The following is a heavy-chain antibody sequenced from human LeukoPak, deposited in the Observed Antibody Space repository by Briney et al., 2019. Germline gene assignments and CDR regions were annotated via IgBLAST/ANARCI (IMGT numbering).Heavy chain of an antibody. CDR2: ITSDGSTT. CDR3: AREFFYDRSGYFDY. D-gene: IGHD3-22*01. V-gene: IGHV3-74*01. J-gene: IGHJ4*02. CDR1: GCTPSIYW. Sequence: GGSLRLSCAASGCTPSIYWMHWVRQTPGKRLVWVSRITSDGSTTTYAGPAKGRFTISKDKAKNTLSLQLNSLRVEDTAVYYCAREFFYDRSGYFDYWGQGTLVTVSS.